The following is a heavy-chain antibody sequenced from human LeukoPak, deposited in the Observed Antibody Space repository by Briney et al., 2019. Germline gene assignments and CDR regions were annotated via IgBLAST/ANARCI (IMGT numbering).Heavy chain of an antibody. CDR3: ARVNSPDYGYYYYYGMDV. CDR1: GYTFTSYY. CDR2: MNPNSGNT. D-gene: IGHD3-16*01. V-gene: IGHV1-8*01. Sequence: GASVTVSCTASGYTFTSYYMNWVRQAPGQGLEWMGWMNPNSGNTGYAQKFQGRVTMTRNTSISTAYMELRSLRSEDTAVYYCARVNSPDYGYYYYYGMDVWGQGTTVTVSS. J-gene: IGHJ6*02.